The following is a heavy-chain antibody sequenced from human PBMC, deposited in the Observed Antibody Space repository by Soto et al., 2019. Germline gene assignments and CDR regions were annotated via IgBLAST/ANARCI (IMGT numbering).Heavy chain of an antibody. D-gene: IGHD3-3*01. V-gene: IGHV4-4*07. CDR1: GGSISSYY. Sequence: SETLSLTCTVSGGSISSYYWSWIRQRAGQGLERIGRIYTSGSTNYNHSLKSRVTMSVDTSKNQFSLKLSPVTAAATAEYCVVRYKYYWPGYYYGMDVRGPGTTVTVSS. CDR2: IYTSGST. CDR3: VRYKYYWPGYYYGMDV. J-gene: IGHJ6*02.